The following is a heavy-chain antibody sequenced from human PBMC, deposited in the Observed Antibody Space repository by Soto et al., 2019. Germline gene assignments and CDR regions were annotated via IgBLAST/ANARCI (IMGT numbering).Heavy chain of an antibody. CDR2: IYYSGST. Sequence: QVQLQESGPGLVKPSQTLSLTCTVSGGSISSGGYYWSWIRQHPGKGLEWIGYIYYSGSTYYNPSLKSXXTXSAXTSKNQFSLKLSSVTAADTAVYYCARCAGGTMVRVWGQGTMVTVSS. CDR1: GGSISSGGYY. CDR3: ARCAGGTMVRV. V-gene: IGHV4-31*03. D-gene: IGHD3-10*01. J-gene: IGHJ3*01.